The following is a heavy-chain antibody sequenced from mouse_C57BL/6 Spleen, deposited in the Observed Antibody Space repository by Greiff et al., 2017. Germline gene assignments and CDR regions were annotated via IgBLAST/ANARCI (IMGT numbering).Heavy chain of an antibody. V-gene: IGHV1-69*01. CDR3: ARHYSKRDY. CDR1: GYTFTSYW. CDR2: IDPSDSYT. J-gene: IGHJ2*01. Sequence: QVQLQQPGAELVMPGASVKLSCKASGYTFTSYWMHWVKQRPGQGLEWIGEIDPSDSYTNYNQKFKGKSTLTVDKSSSTAYMQLSSLTSEDSAVYYCARHYSKRDYWGQGTTLTVSS. D-gene: IGHD2-5*01.